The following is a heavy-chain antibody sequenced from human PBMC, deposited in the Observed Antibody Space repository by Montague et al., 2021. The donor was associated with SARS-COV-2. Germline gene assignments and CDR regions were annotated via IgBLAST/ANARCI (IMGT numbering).Heavy chain of an antibody. Sequence: SLSLSCAASGFTFSSYSMNWVRQAPGKGLEWVSSISSSSSYIYYADSVKGRFTISRDNAKNSLYLQMNSLRAEDTAVYYCASELHPNYYYGMDVWGQGTTVTVSS. CDR2: ISSSSSYI. CDR3: ASELHPNYYYGMDV. J-gene: IGHJ6*02. D-gene: IGHD4-11*01. V-gene: IGHV3-21*01. CDR1: GFTFSSYS.